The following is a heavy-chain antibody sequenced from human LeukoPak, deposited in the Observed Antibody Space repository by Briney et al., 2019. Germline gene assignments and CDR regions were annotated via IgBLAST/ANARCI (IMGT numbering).Heavy chain of an antibody. Sequence: SETLSLTCTVSGGSISSYYWSWLRQPPGKGLEWFGYIYYSGSTNYNPSLKSRVTISVDTYKNQFSLKLSSVTAADTAVYYCARVHYDILTGYYPDYFDYWGQGTRVTVSS. J-gene: IGHJ4*02. V-gene: IGHV4-59*01. CDR1: GGSISSYY. D-gene: IGHD3-9*01. CDR2: IYYSGST. CDR3: ARVHYDILTGYYPDYFDY.